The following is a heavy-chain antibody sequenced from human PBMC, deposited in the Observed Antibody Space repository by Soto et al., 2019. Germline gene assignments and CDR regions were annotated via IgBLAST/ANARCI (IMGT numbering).Heavy chain of an antibody. CDR2: ISGSGGRS. D-gene: IGHD3-16*01. V-gene: IGHV3-23*01. CDR3: AKAYFVWSSEQPYYFDY. Sequence: EVQLLDSGGGLVQPGGSLRLSCAASGFTFSNYAMTWVRQGPGKGLEWVSGISGSGGRSYYADSVKGRFTISRDNSKNTLYLQMNSRRAEDTAVYYCAKAYFVWSSEQPYYFDYWGQGTLVTVSS. J-gene: IGHJ4*02. CDR1: GFTFSNYA.